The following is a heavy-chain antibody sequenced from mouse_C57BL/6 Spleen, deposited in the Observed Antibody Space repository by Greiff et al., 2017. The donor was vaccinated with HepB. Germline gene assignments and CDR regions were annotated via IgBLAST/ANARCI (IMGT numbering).Heavy chain of an antibody. CDR3: AHSSGVYSWFAY. J-gene: IGHJ3*01. V-gene: IGHV1-74*01. Sequence: VQLQQPGAELVKPGASVKVSCKASGYTFTSYWMHWVKQRPGQGLEWIGRIHPSDSDTNYNQMFKGKATLTVDKSSSTAYMQLSSLTSEDSAVYYCAHSSGVYSWFAYWGQGTLVTVSA. CDR1: GYTFTSYW. D-gene: IGHD3-2*02. CDR2: IHPSDSDT.